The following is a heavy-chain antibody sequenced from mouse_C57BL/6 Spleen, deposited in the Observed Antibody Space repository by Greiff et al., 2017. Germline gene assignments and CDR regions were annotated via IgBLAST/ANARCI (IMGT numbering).Heavy chain of an antibody. D-gene: IGHD5-1*01. CDR2: IYPGDGDT. CDR1: GYAFSSSW. Sequence: VQLQQSGPELVKPGASVKIPCKASGYAFSSSWMNWVKQRPGKGLEWIGRIYPGDGDTNYNGKFKGKATLTADKSSSTAYMQLSSLTSEDSAVYFCARSEYFYYFDYWGQGTTLTVSS. CDR3: ARSEYFYYFDY. J-gene: IGHJ2*01. V-gene: IGHV1-82*01.